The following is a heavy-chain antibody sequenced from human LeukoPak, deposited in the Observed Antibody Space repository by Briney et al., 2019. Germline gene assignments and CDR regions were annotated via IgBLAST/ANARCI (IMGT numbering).Heavy chain of an antibody. V-gene: IGHV4-38-2*02. CDR1: GFSISSDCY. J-gene: IGHJ4*02. CDR2: IYHSGTT. Sequence: SGTLSLTRTVSGFSISSDCYWGWIRRPPGKGLEWIGVIYHSGTTYYTPSLESRVTVSVETSKSQFSLRLISVTAADTAVYYCARDTGPGDYWGQGTLVTVSS. CDR3: ARDTGPGDY. D-gene: IGHD3-10*01.